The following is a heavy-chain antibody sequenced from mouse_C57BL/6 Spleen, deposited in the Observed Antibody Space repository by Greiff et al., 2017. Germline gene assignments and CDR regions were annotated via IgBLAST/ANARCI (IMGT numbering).Heavy chain of an antibody. V-gene: IGHV1-18*01. Sequence: EVQLQQSGPELVKPGASVKIPCKASGYTFTDYNMDWVKQSHGKSLEWIGDINPNNGGTIYTQKFKGKATLTVDKSSSTADMELRSLTSEDTAVYYCARENDYYAMDYWGQGTSVTVSS. J-gene: IGHJ4*01. CDR2: INPNNGGT. CDR3: ARENDYYAMDY. CDR1: GYTFTDYN.